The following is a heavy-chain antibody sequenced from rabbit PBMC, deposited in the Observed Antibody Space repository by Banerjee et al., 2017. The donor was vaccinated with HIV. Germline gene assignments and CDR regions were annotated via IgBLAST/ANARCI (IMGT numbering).Heavy chain of an antibody. D-gene: IGHD4-1*01. CDR2: FYAGGSGSS. Sequence: QSLEESGGDLVKPGASLTLTCRASGIDFSSYYHMCWVRQAPGKGLEWIACFYAGGSGSSYYANWAKGRFTISKTSSTTVTLQMTSLTAADTATYFCARDLAGVIGWNFNLWGPGTLVTVS. J-gene: IGHJ4*01. V-gene: IGHV1S40*01. CDR1: GIDFSSYYH. CDR3: ARDLAGVIGWNFNL.